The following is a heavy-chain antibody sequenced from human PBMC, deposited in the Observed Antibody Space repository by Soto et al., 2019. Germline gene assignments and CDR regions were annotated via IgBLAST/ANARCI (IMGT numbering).Heavy chain of an antibody. D-gene: IGHD5-18*01. CDR1: GYSLTNYW. CDR3: VDDTARNYYFYAMDV. V-gene: IGHV5-51*01. CDR2: IYPGDSDA. Sequence: PGESLKISCKGSGYSLTNYWIGWVRQMPGKGLEWMGIIYPGDSDARYSPSFQGQVTMSVDESSSTAYLQWDSLKDSDTAIYYCVDDTARNYYFYAMDVWGQGTPVTVSS. J-gene: IGHJ6*02.